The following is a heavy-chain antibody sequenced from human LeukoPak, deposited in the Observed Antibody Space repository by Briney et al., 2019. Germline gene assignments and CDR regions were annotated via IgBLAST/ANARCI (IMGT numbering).Heavy chain of an antibody. J-gene: IGHJ4*01. Sequence: PGGSLRLSCAASGFTFSSYALHWVRQAPGKGLEWVALISYDGSGKYYADSVKGRFTISRDNSKNTPYLQMNSLRPEDTAVYYCARGYYYDSSGYLFDYWGQATLVTVSS. CDR2: ISYDGSGK. V-gene: IGHV3-30*04. CDR3: ARGYYYDSSGYLFDY. D-gene: IGHD3-22*01. CDR1: GFTFSSYA.